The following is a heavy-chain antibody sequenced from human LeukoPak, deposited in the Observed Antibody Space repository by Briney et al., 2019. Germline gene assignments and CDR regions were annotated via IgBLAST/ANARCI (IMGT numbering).Heavy chain of an antibody. D-gene: IGHD6-19*01. CDR1: GYTFTGYY. CDR3: ARKQWLVLDAFDI. V-gene: IGHV1-18*04. J-gene: IGHJ3*02. CDR2: ISAYNGNT. Sequence: GASVKVSCKASGYTFTGYYMHWVRQAPGKGLEWMGWISAYNGNTNYAQKLQGRVTMTTDTSTSTAYMEPRSLRSDDTDVYYCARKQWLVLDAFDIWGQGTMVTVSS.